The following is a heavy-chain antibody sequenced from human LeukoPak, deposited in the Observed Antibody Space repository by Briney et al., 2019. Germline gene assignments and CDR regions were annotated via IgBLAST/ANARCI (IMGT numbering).Heavy chain of an antibody. D-gene: IGHD3-22*01. Sequence: PSETLSLTCAVYGGSFSGYYWSWIRQPPGKGLEWIGEINHSGSTNYNPSLKSRVTISVDTSKNQFSLKLSSVTAADTAVYYCARGADYYDSSGYLVDWFDPWGQGTLVTVSS. CDR1: GGSFSGYY. CDR2: INHSGST. CDR3: ARGADYYDSSGYLVDWFDP. J-gene: IGHJ5*02. V-gene: IGHV4-34*01.